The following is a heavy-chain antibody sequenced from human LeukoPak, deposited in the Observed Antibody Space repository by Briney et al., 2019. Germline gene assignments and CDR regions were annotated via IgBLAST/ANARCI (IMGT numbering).Heavy chain of an antibody. CDR2: ILHSGST. D-gene: IGHD3-22*01. CDR3: SRHTSHYSDSVGYYAFDI. Sequence: SETLSLTCTVSGGSISSSSYYWGWIRQPPGKGLEWIGSILHSGSTHYNPSLNSRVTISVDTSKNQFSLELTSVTAADTAVYYCSRHTSHYSDSVGYYAFDIWGQGAMVTVSS. J-gene: IGHJ3*02. V-gene: IGHV4-39*01. CDR1: GGSISSSSYY.